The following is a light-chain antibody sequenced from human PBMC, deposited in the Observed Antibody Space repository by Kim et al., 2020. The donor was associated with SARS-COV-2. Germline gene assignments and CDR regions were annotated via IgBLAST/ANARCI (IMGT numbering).Light chain of an antibody. CDR2: RVS. J-gene: IGKJ5*01. V-gene: IGKV2-30*02. CDR1: QSLVHSDGSTY. CDR3: MQGTHWPPIT. Sequence: DVAMTQSPLSLPVTLGQPASISCRSSQSLVHSDGSTYLNWFQQRPGQSPRRLIYRVSNRDSGVPDRFSGSGSGTDFTLKISRVEAEDVGVYYCMQGTHWPPITFGQGTRLEIK.